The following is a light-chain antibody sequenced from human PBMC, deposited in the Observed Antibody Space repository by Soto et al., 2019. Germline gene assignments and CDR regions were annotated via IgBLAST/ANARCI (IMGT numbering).Light chain of an antibody. J-gene: IGLJ1*01. Sequence: QLVLTQSPSASASLGASVKLTCTLSSKNSSYAIAWKQQQPEKGPRYLMKLNSDGSHSKGDGIPDRFSGSSSGAERYLIISSLQSEDEADYYCQTWGTGIHVFGTGTKVTVL. CDR2: LNSDGSH. CDR3: QTWGTGIHV. V-gene: IGLV4-69*01. CDR1: SKNSSYA.